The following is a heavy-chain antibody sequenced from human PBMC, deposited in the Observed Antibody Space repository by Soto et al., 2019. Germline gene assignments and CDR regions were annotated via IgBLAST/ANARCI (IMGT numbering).Heavy chain of an antibody. CDR1: EFTFSTYW. V-gene: IGHV3-74*01. Sequence: EVQLVESGGGLVQPGGSLRLSCAASEFTFSTYWMHWVRQAPGKGLEWVARIDTTGRTTTYAGSVQGRLTISRDNAKNTLYLQMHSVRDEDTAVYYCASVSAAQYYYGMDAWGQGTTVTVSS. D-gene: IGHD4-4*01. CDR3: ASVSAAQYYYGMDA. J-gene: IGHJ6*02. CDR2: IDTTGRTT.